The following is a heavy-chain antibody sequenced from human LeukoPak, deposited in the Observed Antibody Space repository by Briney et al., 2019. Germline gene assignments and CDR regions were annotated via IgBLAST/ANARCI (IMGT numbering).Heavy chain of an antibody. V-gene: IGHV3-48*01. CDR3: ARGPRTLDKFSYYYYMDV. CDR1: GFTFSSYS. CDR2: ISSSSSAI. Sequence: GGSLRLSCAASGFTFSSYSMNWVRQAPGKGLEWVSYISSSSSAIYYADSVKGRFTISRDNAKNSLYLQMNSLRAEDTAVYYCARGPRTLDKFSYYYYMDVWGKGTTVTVSS. D-gene: IGHD1-1*01. J-gene: IGHJ6*03.